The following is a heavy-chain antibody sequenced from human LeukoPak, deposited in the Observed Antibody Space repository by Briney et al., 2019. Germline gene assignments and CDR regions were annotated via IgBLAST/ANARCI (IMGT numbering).Heavy chain of an antibody. J-gene: IGHJ4*02. V-gene: IGHV3-21*01. CDR2: ISSSSSYI. CDR3: ARSQSSRQITIPKTRRYFDY. CDR1: GFTFSSYS. D-gene: IGHD3-10*01. Sequence: GGSLRLSCAASGFTFSSYSMNWVRQAPGKGLEWVSSISSSSSYIYYADSVKGRFTISRDNAKNSLYLQMNSLRAEDTAVYYCARSQSSRQITIPKTRRYFDYWGQGVLVTVSS.